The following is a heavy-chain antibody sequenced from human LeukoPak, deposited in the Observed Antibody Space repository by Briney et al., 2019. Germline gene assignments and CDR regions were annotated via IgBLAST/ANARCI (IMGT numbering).Heavy chain of an antibody. J-gene: IGHJ4*02. Sequence: SETLSLTCTVSGGSISSSSYYWGWIRQPPGKGLEWIGSIYYSGSTYYNPSLKSRATISIDKSKNQFSLELNSVTAADTAVYYCTRNGYYSLDSWGQGTLVTVSS. CDR2: IYYSGST. D-gene: IGHD3-22*01. V-gene: IGHV4-39*07. CDR1: GGSISSSSYY. CDR3: TRNGYYSLDS.